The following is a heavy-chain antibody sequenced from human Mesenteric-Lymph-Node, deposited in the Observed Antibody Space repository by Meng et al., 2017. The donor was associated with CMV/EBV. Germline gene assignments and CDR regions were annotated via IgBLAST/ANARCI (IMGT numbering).Heavy chain of an antibody. CDR1: GISVGSNY. CDR2: IYVEGTT. D-gene: IGHD2-8*01. CDR3: ARSGFPPNGLFPEQRFDP. V-gene: IGHV3-53*01. J-gene: IGHJ5*02. Sequence: GGSLRLSCAVSGISVGSNYMTWIRQAPERGLEWVSVIYVEGTTQYAESVKGRFTISRDSSKNILYLQMNSLRIEDTAMYYCARSGFPPNGLFPEQRFDPWGHGTLVTVSS.